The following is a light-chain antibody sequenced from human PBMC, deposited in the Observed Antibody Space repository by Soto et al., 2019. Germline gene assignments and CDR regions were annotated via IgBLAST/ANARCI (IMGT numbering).Light chain of an antibody. CDR1: QDIGGR. CDR3: LQFSSFPKP. CDR2: AAS. J-gene: IGKJ3*01. V-gene: IGKV1-12*01. Sequence: DTQVTQSHYSVSASVGDRVSVTSLACQDIGGRVAWFQQKPGKAPQYLIQAASILQSGVPSRFSGSGSGTEFILTINNLQPEDFAPYFSLQFSSFPKPFALVANVAIK.